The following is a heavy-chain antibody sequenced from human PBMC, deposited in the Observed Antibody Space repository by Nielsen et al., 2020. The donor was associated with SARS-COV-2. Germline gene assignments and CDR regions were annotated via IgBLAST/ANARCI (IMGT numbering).Heavy chain of an antibody. CDR2: IYYSGST. Sequence: GSLRLSCTVSGGSISSSSYYWGWIRQPPGKGLEWIGSIYYSGSTYYNPSLKSRVTISVDTSKNQFSLKLSSVTAADTAVYYCASNYDSSGYYYSYWGQGTLVTVSS. D-gene: IGHD3-22*01. CDR3: ASNYDSSGYYYSY. V-gene: IGHV4-39*01. CDR1: GGSISSSSYY. J-gene: IGHJ4*02.